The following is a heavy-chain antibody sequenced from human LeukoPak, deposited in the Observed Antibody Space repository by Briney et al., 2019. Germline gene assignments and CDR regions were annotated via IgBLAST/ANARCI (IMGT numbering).Heavy chain of an antibody. CDR1: GFIFSSYG. Sequence: GGSLRLSCAASGFIFSSYGMHWVRQAPGKGLEWVALIRYDGSNKYYTDSVKGRLTISRDNSKNTLYLQMNNLRAEDTAVYYCAREGPRGNSQFDYWGQGTLVTVSS. J-gene: IGHJ4*02. D-gene: IGHD2/OR15-2a*01. V-gene: IGHV3-30*02. CDR2: IRYDGSNK. CDR3: AREGPRGNSQFDY.